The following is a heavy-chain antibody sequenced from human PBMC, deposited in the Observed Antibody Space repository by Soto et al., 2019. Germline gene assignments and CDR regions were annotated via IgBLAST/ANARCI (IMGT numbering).Heavy chain of an antibody. D-gene: IGHD3-22*01. CDR3: AREVRKWLSHNWFDP. Sequence: EVQLVESGGGLIQPGGSLRLSCAASGFTVSSNYMSWVRQAPGKGLEWVSVIYSGGSTYYADSVKGRFTISRDNSKNTLYLQMSSLRAEDTAVYYCAREVRKWLSHNWFDPWGQGTLVTVSS. CDR1: GFTVSSNY. V-gene: IGHV3-53*01. J-gene: IGHJ5*02. CDR2: IYSGGST.